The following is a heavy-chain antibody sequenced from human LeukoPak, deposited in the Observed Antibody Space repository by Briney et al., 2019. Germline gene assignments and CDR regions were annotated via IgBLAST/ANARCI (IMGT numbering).Heavy chain of an antibody. D-gene: IGHD3-10*01. CDR2: IYYRENT. V-gene: IGHV4-30-4*01. CDR1: GGSISSGDYS. Sequence: SETLSLTCTVSGGSISSGDYSWSWIRQPPGKGLVWIVYIYYRENTNYNPSLKSRVTISVDTSKNQFSLKLTSVTAADTAVYYCVRDALNYYGSGSYLRCFDPWGQGTLVTVSS. J-gene: IGHJ5*02. CDR3: VRDALNYYGSGSYLRCFDP.